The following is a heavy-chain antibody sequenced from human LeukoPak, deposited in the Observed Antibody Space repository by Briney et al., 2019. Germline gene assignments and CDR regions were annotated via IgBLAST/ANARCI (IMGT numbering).Heavy chain of an antibody. D-gene: IGHD6-6*01. CDR3: ATYPRYSSSPPFDY. J-gene: IGHJ4*02. CDR1: GYTFTGQY. V-gene: IGHV1-2*02. CDR2: INPNTGGT. Sequence: ASVKVSCKASGYTFTGQYMHWVRQAPGQGLEWVGWINPNTGGTNYAQKLQGRVTMTRDTTISTAYMELSRLTSGDTAIYYCATYPRYSSSPPFDYWGQGTLVTVSS.